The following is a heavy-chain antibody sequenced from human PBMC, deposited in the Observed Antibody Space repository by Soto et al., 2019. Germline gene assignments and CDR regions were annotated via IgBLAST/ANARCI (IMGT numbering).Heavy chain of an antibody. D-gene: IGHD3-10*01. CDR1: GGSISSYS. CDR3: ASQIYGSGKLRFDY. Sequence: QGQLQESGPGPVKPSETLSLTCTVSGGSISSYSWSWIRHAPGKGLAWDGYICYGGSTNYDPSLKGRATLSVDTPKNQFSLKLRSVPAADTAVYSCASQIYGSGKLRFDYWGQGTLVTVSS. V-gene: IGHV4-59*01. J-gene: IGHJ4*02. CDR2: ICYGGST.